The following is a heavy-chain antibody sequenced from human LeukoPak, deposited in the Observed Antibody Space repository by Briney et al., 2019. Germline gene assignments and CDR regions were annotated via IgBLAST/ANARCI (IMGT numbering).Heavy chain of an antibody. CDR2: INPDGTYI. CDR1: GFTVSSDW. J-gene: IGHJ4*02. D-gene: IGHD1-26*01. CDR3: SKDLGL. V-gene: IGHV3-74*01. Sequence: GGSLRLSCAASGFTVSSDWMYWVRQVPGKGPVWVSRINPDGTYIDYADSVKGRLTISRDDAKNTVYLEMNSLRADDTALYYCSKDLGLWGQGTLVTVSS.